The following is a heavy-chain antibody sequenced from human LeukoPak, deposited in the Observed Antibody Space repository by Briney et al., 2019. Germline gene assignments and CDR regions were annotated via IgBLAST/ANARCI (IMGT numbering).Heavy chain of an antibody. CDR3: ARSSVSSSWGADYYFDY. J-gene: IGHJ4*02. V-gene: IGHV3-23*01. Sequence: GGSLRLSCAASGFTFSSYAMSWVRQAPGRGLEWVSAISGSGGSTYYADSVKGRFTISRENAKNSLYLQMNSLRAGDTAVYYCARSSVSSSWGADYYFDYWGQGTLVTVSS. CDR2: ISGSGGST. D-gene: IGHD6-13*01. CDR1: GFTFSSYA.